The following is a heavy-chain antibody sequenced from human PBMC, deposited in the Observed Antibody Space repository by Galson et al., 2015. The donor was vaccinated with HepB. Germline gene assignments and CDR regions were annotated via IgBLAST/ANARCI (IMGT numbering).Heavy chain of an antibody. CDR1: GYTFTGYY. D-gene: IGHD1-1*01. J-gene: IGHJ5*02. CDR2: INPNSGGT. Sequence: SVKVSCKASGYTFTGYYMHWVRQAPGQGLEWMGWINPNSGGTNYAQKFQGWVTMTRDTSISTAYMELSRLRSDDTAVYYCARGQEGWKSKVFGHWFDPWGQGTLVTVSS. CDR3: ARGQEGWKSKVFGHWFDP. V-gene: IGHV1-2*04.